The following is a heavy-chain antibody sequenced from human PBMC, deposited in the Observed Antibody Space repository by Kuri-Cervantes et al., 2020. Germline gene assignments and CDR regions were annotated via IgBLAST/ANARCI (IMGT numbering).Heavy chain of an antibody. V-gene: IGHV3-7*01. J-gene: IGHJ4*02. CDR3: ARGLEATNDDY. D-gene: IGHD1-1*01. Sequence: GESLKISCAASGFTFSSYWMSWVRQAPGKGLEWVANIKQDGSEKYYVDSVKGRFTISRDNAKNSLYLQMNSLRAEDTAVYYCARGLEATNDDYWGQGTLVTVSS. CDR2: IKQDGSEK. CDR1: GFTFSSYW.